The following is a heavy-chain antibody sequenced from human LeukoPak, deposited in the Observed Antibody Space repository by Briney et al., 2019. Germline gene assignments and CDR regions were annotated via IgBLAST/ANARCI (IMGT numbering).Heavy chain of an antibody. CDR3: ARLYGGNSKGVDY. CDR1: GGSISSYY. J-gene: IGHJ4*02. V-gene: IGHV4-59*01. D-gene: IGHD4-23*01. Sequence: SETLSLTCTVSGGSISSYYWSWIRQPPGKGLEWIGYIYYSGSTNYNPSLRSRVTISVDTSKNQFSLKLSSVTAADTAVYYCARLYGGNSKGVDYWGQGTLVTVSS. CDR2: IYYSGST.